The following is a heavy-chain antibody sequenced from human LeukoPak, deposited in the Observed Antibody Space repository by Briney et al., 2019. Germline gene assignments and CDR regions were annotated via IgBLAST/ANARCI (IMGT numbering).Heavy chain of an antibody. CDR3: ARGRLPKYYFDS. CDR1: GFTFSTYA. J-gene: IGHJ4*02. CDR2: VSGSGDKT. V-gene: IGHV3-23*01. D-gene: IGHD4-11*01. Sequence: GGSLRLSCAASGFTFSTYAISWVRQAPGRGLEWVSGVSGSGDKTYYADSVKGRFTVSRDNSKSTVYLQMNSLRVEDTAIYYCARGRLPKYYFDSWGQGTLVTVSS.